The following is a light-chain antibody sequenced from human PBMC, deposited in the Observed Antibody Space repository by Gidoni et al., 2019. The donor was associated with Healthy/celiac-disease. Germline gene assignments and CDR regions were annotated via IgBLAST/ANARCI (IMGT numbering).Light chain of an antibody. CDR1: NIGSKS. V-gene: IGLV3-21*04. J-gene: IGLJ3*02. CDR2: YDS. CDR3: QVWDSSSDHPV. Sequence: SYLLTQPPTVSVAPGKTASITCGGNNIGSKSVHWYQQKPGQSPVLFIYYDSDRPSGIPERFSGSNSGNTATLTISRVEAGDEADYYCQVWDSSSDHPVFGGGTKLTVL.